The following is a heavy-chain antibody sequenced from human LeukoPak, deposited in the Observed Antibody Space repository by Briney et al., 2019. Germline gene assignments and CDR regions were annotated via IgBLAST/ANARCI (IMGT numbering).Heavy chain of an antibody. D-gene: IGHD3-10*01. CDR3: ATDRGVRGVIMRLPFDY. CDR2: FDPEDGET. V-gene: IGHV1-24*01. Sequence: ASVKASCKVSGYTLTELSMHWVRQAPGKGLEWMGGFDPEDGETIYAQKFQGRVTMTEDTSTDTAYMELSSLRSEDTAVYYCATDRGVRGVIMRLPFDYWGQGTLVTVSS. CDR1: GYTLTELS. J-gene: IGHJ4*02.